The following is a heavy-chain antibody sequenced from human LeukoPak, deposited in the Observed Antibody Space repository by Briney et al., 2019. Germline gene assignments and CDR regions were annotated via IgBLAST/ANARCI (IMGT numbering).Heavy chain of an antibody. CDR3: ARGRITMVRGAPLWFDP. Sequence: SETLSLTCTVSGGSISSGYYWGWIRQPPGKGLEWIGSIYHSGSTYYNPSLKSRVTISVDTSKNQFSLKLSSVTAADTAVYYCARGRITMVRGAPLWFDPWGQGTLVTVSS. CDR1: GGSISSGYY. D-gene: IGHD3-10*01. V-gene: IGHV4-38-2*02. J-gene: IGHJ5*02. CDR2: IYHSGST.